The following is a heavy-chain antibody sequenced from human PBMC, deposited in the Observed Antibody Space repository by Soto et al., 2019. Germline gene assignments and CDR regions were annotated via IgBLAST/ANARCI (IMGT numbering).Heavy chain of an antibody. J-gene: IGHJ4*02. D-gene: IGHD6-13*01. Sequence: ATGKGLEWVAVLFSGGDTKYGDSMKGRVTLSRDNSKNTLYLQMNNLRAEDTAVYYCARAYGATWYFFGYWGQGSMVIGTS. CDR2: LFSGGDT. CDR3: ARAYGATWYFFGY. V-gene: IGHV3-66*01.